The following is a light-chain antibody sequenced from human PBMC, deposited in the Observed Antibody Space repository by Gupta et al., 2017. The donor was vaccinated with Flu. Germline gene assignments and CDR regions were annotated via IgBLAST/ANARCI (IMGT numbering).Light chain of an antibody. CDR3: QQYYTTPLT. CDR1: RSVLSNSNSKNY. J-gene: IGKJ4*01. Sequence: DIVMTQSPDSLAVSLGERATINCKSSRSVLSNSNSKNYLTWYQQRPGQPPRLLISWASTRESGVPDRFSGSGSGTDFTLTISGLQPEDVAVYYCQQYYTTPLTFDGGTKVEIK. V-gene: IGKV4-1*01. CDR2: WAS.